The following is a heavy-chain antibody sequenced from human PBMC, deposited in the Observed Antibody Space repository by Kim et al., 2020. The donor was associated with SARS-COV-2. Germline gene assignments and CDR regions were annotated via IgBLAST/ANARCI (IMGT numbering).Heavy chain of an antibody. CDR2: IKSKAEGGTT. CDR3: STDRYYYDSSTYYNFDY. V-gene: IGHV3-15*01. D-gene: IGHD3-22*01. CDR1: GFTFKNAW. J-gene: IGHJ4*02. Sequence: GGSQRLSCAASGFTFKNAWMSWVRQAPGKGLEWVGRIKSKAEGGTTDYAAPVKGKFTISRDESKNTLYLQMNSLTTEDTAVYYCSTDRYYYDSSTYYNFDYWGQGTLVTVSS.